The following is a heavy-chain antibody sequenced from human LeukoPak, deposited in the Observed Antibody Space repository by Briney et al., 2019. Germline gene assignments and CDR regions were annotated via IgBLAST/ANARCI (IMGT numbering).Heavy chain of an antibody. CDR2: IYSGGGT. J-gene: IGHJ5*02. CDR3: ARVARYNWFDP. Sequence: GGSLRLSRAASGVSASSNYMSWVRDALGKGLERGSVIYSGGGTYYTDSVKCRFTISRDSSKNTLYLQMNSLRAEDTDVYYCARVARYNWFDPWGQGTLVTVSS. CDR1: GVSASSNY. V-gene: IGHV3-53*01.